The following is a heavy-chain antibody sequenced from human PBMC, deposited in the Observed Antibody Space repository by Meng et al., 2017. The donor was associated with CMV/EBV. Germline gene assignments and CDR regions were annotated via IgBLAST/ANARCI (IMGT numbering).Heavy chain of an antibody. V-gene: IGHV3-30-3*01. J-gene: IGHJ6*02. Sequence: LSLTCAASGFTFSSSAMHWVRQAPGKGLEWVAVISYDGSNKYYADSVKGRFTISRDNSKNTLYLQMNSLRAEDTAVYYCARDCVSSSWYRGVVGYYYYGMDVWGQGTTVTVSS. CDR3: ARDCVSSSWYRGVVGYYYYGMDV. D-gene: IGHD6-13*01. CDR2: ISYDGSNK. CDR1: GFTFSSSA.